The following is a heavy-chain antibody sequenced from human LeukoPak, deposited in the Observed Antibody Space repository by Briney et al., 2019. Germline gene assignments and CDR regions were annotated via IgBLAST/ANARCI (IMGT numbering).Heavy chain of an antibody. V-gene: IGHV3-49*03. Sequence: PGGSLRLSCTASGFTFGDYAMSWFRQAPGKGLEWVGFIRSKAYGGTTEYAASVKGRFTISRDDSKSIAYLQMNSLKTEDTAVYYCTRTMMPGPDYDYVWGYWGQGTLVTVSS. CDR2: IRSKAYGGTT. J-gene: IGHJ4*02. D-gene: IGHD3-16*01. CDR3: TRTMMPGPDYDYVWGY. CDR1: GFTFGDYA.